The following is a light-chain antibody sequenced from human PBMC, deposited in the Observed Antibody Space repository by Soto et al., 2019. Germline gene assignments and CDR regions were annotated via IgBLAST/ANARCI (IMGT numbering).Light chain of an antibody. Sequence: DIQMTQSPSSLSASVGHTVTITCRASQDVRSDLGWYQHKPGKAPKRLIYSASRLQGGVPSRFSGSGSGTEFTLTISSLQPEDFATYDCLQHDSFPYTFGKGTRLEI. CDR3: LQHDSFPYT. J-gene: IGKJ2*01. V-gene: IGKV1-17*01. CDR1: QDVRSD. CDR2: SAS.